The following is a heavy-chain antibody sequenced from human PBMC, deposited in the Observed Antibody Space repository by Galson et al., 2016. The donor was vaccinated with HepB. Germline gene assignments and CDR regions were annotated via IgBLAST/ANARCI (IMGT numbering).Heavy chain of an antibody. CDR1: GFTFSTYA. J-gene: IGHJ6*02. V-gene: IGHV3-30-3*01. CDR3: ARDQWAPGMDV. CDR2: ISHDGSNK. Sequence: SLRLSCAVSGFTFSTYAMHWVRQSPGKGLEWVAVISHDGSNKLYAESVKGRFTISRDSPKDTLFLQMNGLRAEDTAIFYCARDQWAPGMDVWVQGTTVTVS. D-gene: IGHD1-26*01.